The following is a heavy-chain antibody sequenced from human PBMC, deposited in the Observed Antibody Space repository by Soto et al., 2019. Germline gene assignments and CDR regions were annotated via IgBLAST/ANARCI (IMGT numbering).Heavy chain of an antibody. J-gene: IGHJ5*01. D-gene: IGHD2-8*01. V-gene: IGHV6-1*01. CDR2: TYYRSKWYT. CDR1: GDSVSSNSAT. CDR3: ARLIGDSWLDS. Sequence: SQTLSLTCAISGDSVSSNSATWDWIRHSPSRGLEWLGRTYYRSKWYTDYAVSVKGRITINPDTSYNHLSLQLDSVTPDDTAVYYCARLIGDSWLDSWGQGTLVTVSA.